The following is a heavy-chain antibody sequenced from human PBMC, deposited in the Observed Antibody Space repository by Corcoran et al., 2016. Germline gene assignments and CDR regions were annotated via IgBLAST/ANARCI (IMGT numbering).Heavy chain of an antibody. CDR1: GDSVSSNSAA. D-gene: IGHD3-22*01. CDR3: AREVITMLVVVIEGAFDI. J-gene: IGHJ3*02. CDR2: TYYRSKWYN. V-gene: IGHV6-1*01. Sequence: QVQLQQSGPGLVKPSQTLSLTCAISGDSVSSNSAAWNWIRQSPSRGLEWLGRTYYRSKWYNDYAVSVKSRITINPDTSKNQFSLQLNSVTPEDTAVYYCAREVITMLVVVIEGAFDIWGQGTMVTVSS.